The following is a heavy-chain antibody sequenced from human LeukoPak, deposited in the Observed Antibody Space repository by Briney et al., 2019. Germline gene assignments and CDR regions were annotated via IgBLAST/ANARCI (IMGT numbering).Heavy chain of an antibody. D-gene: IGHD3-22*01. CDR2: ISYDGSNK. V-gene: IGHV3-30-3*01. Sequence: PGGSLRLSCAASGFTFSNYAMSWVRQAPGKGLEWVAVISYDGSNKYYADSVKGRFTISRDNSKNTLYLQMNSLRAEDTAVYYCARDVESHYYDSSGYPDYWGQGTLVTVSS. CDR1: GFTFSNYA. CDR3: ARDVESHYYDSSGYPDY. J-gene: IGHJ4*02.